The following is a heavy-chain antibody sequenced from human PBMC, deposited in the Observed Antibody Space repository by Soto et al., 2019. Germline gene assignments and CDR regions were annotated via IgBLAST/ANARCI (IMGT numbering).Heavy chain of an antibody. Sequence: EEQLVESGGGLVQPVGSLRLSCAASGFSFSTHYMNWLRQTPGKGLEWVSSINRDSTVIKYADSVKGRFTISRDNARNSLSLQMNSLRAEDTAVYYCLNGDYYVGPGTLVTVSS. D-gene: IGHD3-16*01. CDR3: LNGDYY. CDR1: GFSFSTHY. J-gene: IGHJ4*02. CDR2: INRDSTVI. V-gene: IGHV3-48*01.